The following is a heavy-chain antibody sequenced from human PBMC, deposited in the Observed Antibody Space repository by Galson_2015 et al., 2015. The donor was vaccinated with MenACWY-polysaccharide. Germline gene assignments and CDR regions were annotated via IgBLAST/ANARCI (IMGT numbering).Heavy chain of an antibody. V-gene: IGHV4-31*03. CDR3: AKYISGSSYVGIY. CDR1: GDSITSGGYF. D-gene: IGHD1-26*01. J-gene: IGHJ4*02. Sequence: TLSLTCTVSGDSITSGGYFWSWIRQHPGKGLEWIASTSYDGGIYYNPSLKSRVTISLDTPKNQFSLWLASVTAADTAVYYCAKYISGSSYVGIYWGQGILVTVSS. CDR2: TSYDGGI.